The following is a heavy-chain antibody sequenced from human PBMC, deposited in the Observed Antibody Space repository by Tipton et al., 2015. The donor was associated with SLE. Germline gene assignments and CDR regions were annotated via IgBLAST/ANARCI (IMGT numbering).Heavy chain of an antibody. D-gene: IGHD6-19*01. Sequence: TLSLTCTVSGGSVSSGGYYWSWIRQPAGKGPEWIGHMYRSGSTNYNPPLKSRVSISGDTSKNQYSLKLSSVTAADTAVYYCASSSGRSGGYYFDYWGQGTLVTVSS. V-gene: IGHV4-61*09. J-gene: IGHJ4*02. CDR1: GGSVSSGGYY. CDR3: ASSSGRSGGYYFDY. CDR2: MYRSGST.